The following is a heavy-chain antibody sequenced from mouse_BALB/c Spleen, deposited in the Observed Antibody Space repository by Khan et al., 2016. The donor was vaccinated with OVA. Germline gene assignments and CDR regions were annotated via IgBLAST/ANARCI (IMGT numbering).Heavy chain of an antibody. CDR3: ARGYFGNYEFAY. V-gene: IGHV1S132*01. J-gene: IGHJ3*01. CDR1: GYTFTSYW. CDR2: IFPGTGTT. Sequence: QVQLQQSGAELVKPGASVKLSCKTSGYTFTSYWIQWVKQRPGQGLGWIGQIFPGTGTTYYNENFKGKATLTVATSSNTAYMQFSSLTSEDSAVYVCARGYFGNYEFAYWGQGTLVTVSP. D-gene: IGHD2-1*01.